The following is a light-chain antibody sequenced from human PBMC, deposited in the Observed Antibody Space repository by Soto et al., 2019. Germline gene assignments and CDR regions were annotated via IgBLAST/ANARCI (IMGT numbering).Light chain of an antibody. V-gene: IGLV2-14*01. CDR3: SSYTSTSTL. Sequence: QSALTQPASVSGSPGQSITISCTGTTNDVGAYKYVSWYQQLPGKAPKLMIYEVSNRPSGVSNRFSGSKSGNTASLTISGLQDEDEADYYCSSYTSTSTLFGGGTKLTVL. J-gene: IGLJ3*02. CDR1: TNDVGAYKY. CDR2: EVS.